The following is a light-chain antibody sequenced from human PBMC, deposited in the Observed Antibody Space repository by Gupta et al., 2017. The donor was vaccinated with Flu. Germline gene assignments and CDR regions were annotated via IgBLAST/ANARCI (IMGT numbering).Light chain of an antibody. V-gene: IGLV1-47*01. J-gene: IGLJ2*01. CDR3: ASWDVSLSGHVV. Sequence: QSVLTQPPSVSGTPGQRVNIFCSGSTSNIGSNYVFWYQQFPGTAPKLVIYRDNQRPSGVPDRFSGSKSGTSASLAISGLRSEDEADYYCASWDVSLSGHVVFGAGTKVTVL. CDR1: TSNIGSNY. CDR2: RDN.